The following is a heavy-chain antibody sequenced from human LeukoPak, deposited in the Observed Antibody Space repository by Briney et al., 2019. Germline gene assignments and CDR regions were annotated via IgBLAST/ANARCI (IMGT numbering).Heavy chain of an antibody. J-gene: IGHJ4*02. CDR1: GYTFTSYG. V-gene: IGHV1-18*01. D-gene: IGHD3-10*01. CDR2: ISAYNGNT. CDR3: ARAVRLITMVRGSLYYFDY. Sequence: ASVEVSCKASGYTFTSYGISWVRQAPGQGLEWMGWISAYNGNTNYAQKLQGRVTMTTDTSTSTAYMELRSLRSDDTAVYYCARAVRLITMVRGSLYYFDYWGQGTLVTVSS.